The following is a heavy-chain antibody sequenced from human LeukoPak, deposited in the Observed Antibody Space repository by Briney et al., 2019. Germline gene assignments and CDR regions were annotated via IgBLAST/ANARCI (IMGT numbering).Heavy chain of an antibody. V-gene: IGHV3-23*01. J-gene: IGHJ4*02. CDR3: ARGSSWSFAI. CDR1: GFTFTTYG. Sequence: GGSLRLSCSASGFTFTTYGMNWVRQAPGKGLEWVSGIGGSGVRTYYADSVKGRFTISRDNSRNTVYLQMKSLRDEDTAVYYCARGSSWSFAIWGPGTLVTASS. CDR2: IGGSGVRT. D-gene: IGHD6-13*01.